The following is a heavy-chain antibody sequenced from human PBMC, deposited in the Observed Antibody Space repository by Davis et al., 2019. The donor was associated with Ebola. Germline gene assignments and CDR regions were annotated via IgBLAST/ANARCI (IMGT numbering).Heavy chain of an antibody. V-gene: IGHV5-10-1*01. CDR1: GYSFTSYW. J-gene: IGHJ6*03. D-gene: IGHD5-18*01. CDR3: ARRLNSYGSTDDYYYYMDV. CDR2: IDPSDSYT. Sequence: GESLKISCKGSGYSFTSYWISWVRQMPGKGLEWIGRIDPSDSYTNYSPSFQGHVTISADKSISTAYLQWSSLKASDTAMYYCARRLNSYGSTDDYYYYMDVWGKGTTVTVSS.